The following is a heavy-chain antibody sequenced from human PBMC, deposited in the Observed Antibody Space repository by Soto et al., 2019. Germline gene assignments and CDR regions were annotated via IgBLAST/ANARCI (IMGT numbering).Heavy chain of an antibody. J-gene: IGHJ4*02. Sequence: PGGSLRLSCAASGFTFSSYAMSWVRQAPGKGLEWVSGITGGGGSTYYADSVKGRFTISRDNSKDTLYLQMHSLRAEDTALYYCARDRRPDYWGQGTLVTVSS. CDR2: ITGGGGST. V-gene: IGHV3-23*01. CDR1: GFTFSSYA. CDR3: ARDRRPDY.